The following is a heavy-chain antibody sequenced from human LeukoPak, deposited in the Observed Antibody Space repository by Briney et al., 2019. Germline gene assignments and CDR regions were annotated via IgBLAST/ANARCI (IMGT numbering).Heavy chain of an antibody. CDR3: ASQRDYDILTGYIHRFDY. CDR1: GGSISSSSYY. V-gene: IGHV4-39*01. D-gene: IGHD3-9*01. Sequence: SETLSLTCTVSGGSISSSSYYWGWIRQPPGKGLEWIGSIYYSGSTYYNPSLKSRVTISVDTSKNQFSLKLSSVTAADTAVYYCASQRDYDILTGYIHRFDYWGQGTLVTVSS. CDR2: IYYSGST. J-gene: IGHJ4*02.